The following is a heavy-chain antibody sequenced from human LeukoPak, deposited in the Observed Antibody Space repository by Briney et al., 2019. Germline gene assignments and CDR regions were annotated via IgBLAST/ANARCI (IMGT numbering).Heavy chain of an antibody. CDR1: GGSISSYY. CDR2: IYTSGST. D-gene: IGHD3-3*01. J-gene: IGHJ3*02. CDR3: ARHHYDFWSGYQDAFDI. Sequence: PSETLSLTCTVSGGSISSYYWSWIRQPAGKGLEWIGRIYTSGSTNYNPSLKSRVTMSVDTSKNQFSLKLSSVTAADTAVYYCARHHYDFWSGYQDAFDIWGQGTMVTVSS. V-gene: IGHV4-4*07.